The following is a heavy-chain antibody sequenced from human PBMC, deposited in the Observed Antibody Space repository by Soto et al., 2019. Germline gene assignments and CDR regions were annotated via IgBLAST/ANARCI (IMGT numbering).Heavy chain of an antibody. CDR2: VYYRGRS. V-gene: IGHV4-39*07. D-gene: IGHD6-13*01. CDR3: ARGGAAAGSNWFDP. Sequence: SETLSLTCTVSGGSVANSSYYWGWIRQSPGKGLEWIGSVYYRGRSYSKSSVKSRVTISVDTSKNQFSLKLSSVTAADTAVYYCARGGAAAGSNWFDPWGQGTLVTVSS. CDR1: GGSVANSSYY. J-gene: IGHJ5*02.